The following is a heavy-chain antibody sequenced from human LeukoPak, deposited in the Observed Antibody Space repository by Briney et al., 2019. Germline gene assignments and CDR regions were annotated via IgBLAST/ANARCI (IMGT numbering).Heavy chain of an antibody. CDR1: GFIFSSHW. D-gene: IGHD4-23*01. J-gene: IGHJ4*02. V-gene: IGHV3-7*01. CDR3: ARATRSSNSGD. CDR2: IKEDGSET. Sequence: PGGSLRLSCAASGFIFSSHWMSWVRQAPGKGLEWVANIKEDGSETQCVDSVKGRFTISRDNAESSLYLQMNSLRAEDTAVYYCARATRSSNSGDWGQGTLVIVSS.